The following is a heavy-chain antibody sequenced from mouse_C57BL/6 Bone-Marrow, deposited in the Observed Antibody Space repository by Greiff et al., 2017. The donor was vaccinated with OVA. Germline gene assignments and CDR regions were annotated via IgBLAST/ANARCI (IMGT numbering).Heavy chain of an antibody. J-gene: IGHJ3*01. Sequence: QVQLQQSGAELVRPGSSVKLSCKASGYTFTSYWMDWVKQRPGQGLEWIGNIYPSDSETHYNQKFKDKATLTVDKSSSTAYMQLSSLTSEDSAVYYCSYYYGSSEAWFAYWGQGTLVTVSA. V-gene: IGHV1-61*01. CDR2: IYPSDSET. CDR3: SYYYGSSEAWFAY. D-gene: IGHD1-1*01. CDR1: GYTFTSYW.